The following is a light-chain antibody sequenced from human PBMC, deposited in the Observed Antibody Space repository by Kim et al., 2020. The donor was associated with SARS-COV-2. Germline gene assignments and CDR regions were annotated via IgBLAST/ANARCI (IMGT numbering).Light chain of an antibody. CDR1: SSNIGAGYD. J-gene: IGLJ3*02. CDR2: GNS. CDR3: QSYDSSLSGSV. V-gene: IGLV1-40*01. Sequence: QSVLTQPPSVSGAPGQRVTISCTGSSSNIGAGYDVHWYQQLPGTAPKLLIYGNSNQPSGVPDRFSVSKSGTSASLAITGLQAEDEADYYCQSYDSSLSGSVFGGGTQLTVL.